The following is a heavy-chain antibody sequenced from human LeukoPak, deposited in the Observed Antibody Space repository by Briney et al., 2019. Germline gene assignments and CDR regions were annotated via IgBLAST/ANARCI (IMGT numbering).Heavy chain of an antibody. CDR3: ARFLFGHFNWFDP. Sequence: SETLSLTCTVSGGSISSSSYYWGWIRQPPGKGLEWIGSIYYSGSTYYNPSLKSRVTISVDTSKNQFSLKLSSVTAADTAVYYCARFLFGHFNWFDPWGQGTLVTVSS. CDR2: IYYSGST. V-gene: IGHV4-39*01. J-gene: IGHJ5*02. D-gene: IGHD3-10*02. CDR1: GGSISSSSYY.